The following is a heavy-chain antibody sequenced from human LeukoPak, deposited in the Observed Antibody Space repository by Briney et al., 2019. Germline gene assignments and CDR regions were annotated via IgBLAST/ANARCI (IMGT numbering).Heavy chain of an antibody. CDR1: GYIFSDYY. V-gene: IGHV1-2*02. CDR3: ARTGCSSTSCYYGDY. Sequence: ASVKVSCKASGYIFSDYYTHWVRQAPGQGLEWMGWINPNSGGTNYAQKFQGRVTMTRDTSISTAYMELSRLRSDDTAVYYCARTGCSSTSCYYGDYWGQGTLVTVSS. CDR2: INPNSGGT. D-gene: IGHD2-2*01. J-gene: IGHJ4*02.